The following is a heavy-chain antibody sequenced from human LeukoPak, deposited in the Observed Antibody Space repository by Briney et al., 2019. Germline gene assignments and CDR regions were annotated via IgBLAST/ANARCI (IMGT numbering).Heavy chain of an antibody. CDR3: ARRYDSSGSDY. Sequence: SETLSLTCAVYGGSFSGYYWSWIRQPPGKGLEWIGEINHSGSTNYNPSLKSRVTISVDTSKNQFSLKLSSVTAADTALYYCARRYDSSGSDYWGQGTLVTVSS. D-gene: IGHD3-22*01. CDR1: GGSFSGYY. J-gene: IGHJ4*02. CDR2: INHSGST. V-gene: IGHV4-34*01.